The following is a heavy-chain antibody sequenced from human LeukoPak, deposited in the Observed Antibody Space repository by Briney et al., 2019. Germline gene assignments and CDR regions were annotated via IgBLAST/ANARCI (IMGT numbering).Heavy chain of an antibody. CDR1: GFTFSSYA. Sequence: GRSLRLSCAASGFTFSSYAMHWVRQAPGKGLEWVAVISYDGSNKYYADSVKGRFTISRDNSKNTLYLQMNSPRAEDTAVYYCARANGDPYYFDYWGQGTLVTVSS. CDR3: ARANGDPYYFDY. V-gene: IGHV3-30*04. CDR2: ISYDGSNK. D-gene: IGHD4-17*01. J-gene: IGHJ4*02.